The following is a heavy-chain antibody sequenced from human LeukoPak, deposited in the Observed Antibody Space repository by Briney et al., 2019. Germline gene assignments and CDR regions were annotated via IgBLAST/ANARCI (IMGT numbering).Heavy chain of an antibody. V-gene: IGHV3-48*04. CDR1: GFTCSDYS. D-gene: IGHD6-13*01. CDR3: ARRGYSSSWKLDY. CDR2: ISSSGSTI. Sequence: GGSLRLSCVASGFTCSDYSMNWVRQAPGKGLEWVSYISSSGSTIYYADSVKGRFTISRDNAKNSLYLQMNSLRAEDTAVYYCARRGYSSSWKLDYWGQGTLVTVSS. J-gene: IGHJ4*02.